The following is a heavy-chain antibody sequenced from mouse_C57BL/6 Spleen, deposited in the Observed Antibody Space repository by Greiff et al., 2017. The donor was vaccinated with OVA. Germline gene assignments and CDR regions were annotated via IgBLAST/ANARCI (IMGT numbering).Heavy chain of an antibody. CDR3: ARSQNYDWFAY. Sequence: EVQLQQSGPELVKPGASVKIPCKASGYTFTDYNMDWVKQSHGKSLEWIGDINPNNGGTIYNQKFKGKATLTVDKSSSTAYMELRSLTSEDTAVYYCARSQNYDWFAYWGQGTLVTVSA. J-gene: IGHJ3*01. CDR1: GYTFTDYN. V-gene: IGHV1-18*01. CDR2: INPNNGGT. D-gene: IGHD2-4*01.